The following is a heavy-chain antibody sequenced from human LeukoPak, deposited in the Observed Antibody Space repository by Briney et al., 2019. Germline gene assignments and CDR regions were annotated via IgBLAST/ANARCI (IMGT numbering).Heavy chain of an antibody. CDR1: GGSISSSSYY. Sequence: PSETLSLTCTVSGGSISSSSYYWGWIRQPPGKGLEWIGGIYYSGSTYYNPSLKSRVTISVGTSKNQFSLKLSSVTAADTAVYYCARWTYRNYFDYWGQGTLVTVSS. V-gene: IGHV4-39*01. CDR3: ARWTYRNYFDY. J-gene: IGHJ4*02. D-gene: IGHD4-11*01. CDR2: IYYSGST.